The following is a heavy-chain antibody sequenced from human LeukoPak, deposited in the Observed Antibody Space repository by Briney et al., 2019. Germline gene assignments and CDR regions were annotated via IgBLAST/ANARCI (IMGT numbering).Heavy chain of an antibody. J-gene: IGHJ6*04. V-gene: IGHV4-34*10. CDR3: AKWGWGSSVDV. CDR2: IYDSGRI. CDR1: GGSFSGYY. Sequence: SETLSLTCAVYGGSFSGYYWSWIRQPPGKRLEWIGYIYDSGRIKDNPSLKGRITISLDTSKSQFSLKLSSVTAADTAVYYCAKWGWGSSVDVWGKGTAVSVSS. D-gene: IGHD6-13*01.